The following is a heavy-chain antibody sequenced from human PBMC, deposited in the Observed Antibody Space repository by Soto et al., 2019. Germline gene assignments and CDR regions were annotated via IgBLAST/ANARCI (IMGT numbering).Heavy chain of an antibody. V-gene: IGHV3-23*01. D-gene: IGHD1-26*01. CDR3: AKNQGVELVPLATVDWFDP. CDR1: GFIFENFG. Sequence: GGSLRLSCAASGFIFENFGMSWVRQAPGKGLEWISSISGSGFKKYYADSVRGRFTISRDNSKSTVYLELNNLSAEDTAVYHCAKNQGVELVPLATVDWFDPWGQGSVVTVSS. J-gene: IGHJ5*02. CDR2: ISGSGFKK.